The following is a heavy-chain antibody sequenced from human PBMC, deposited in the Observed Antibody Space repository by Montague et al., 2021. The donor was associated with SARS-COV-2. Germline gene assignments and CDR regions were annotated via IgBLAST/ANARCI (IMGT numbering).Heavy chain of an antibody. CDR3: ASAFYGDHWAFDV. V-gene: IGHV6-1*01. CDR2: TYYRSWWRS. D-gene: IGHD3-3*02. Sequence: CAISGDSVSRPSASWDWIRQAPPTGLEWLGRTYYRSWWRSQYPGSLESRITISGDTSKNQFSLQLNSVTPEDTAVYYCASAFYGDHWAFDVWGQGTMVTVSS. CDR1: GDSVSRPSAS. J-gene: IGHJ3*01.